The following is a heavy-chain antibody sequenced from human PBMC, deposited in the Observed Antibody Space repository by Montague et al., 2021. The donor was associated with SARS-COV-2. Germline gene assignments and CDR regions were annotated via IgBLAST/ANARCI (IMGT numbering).Heavy chain of an antibody. CDR3: ARGMIRGVTTPFDY. J-gene: IGHJ4*02. D-gene: IGHD3-10*01. CDR1: SGSIISSGYY. Sequence: SETLSLTCSVSSGSIISSGYYWGWIRQPPGKELEWIDNIYYSGTTYYNPSLQSRGTISVDTSKNHLSLRLSSVTAADTAVYFCARGMIRGVTTPFDYWGQGSQVTGSS. CDR2: IYYSGTT. V-gene: IGHV4-39*02.